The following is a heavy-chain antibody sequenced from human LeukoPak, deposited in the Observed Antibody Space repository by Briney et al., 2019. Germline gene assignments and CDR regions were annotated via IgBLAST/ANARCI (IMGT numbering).Heavy chain of an antibody. D-gene: IGHD6-13*01. J-gene: IGHJ4*02. Sequence: SETLSLTCTVSGGSIISSSYYWGWIRQPPGKGLEWIGSIYYSGSTYYNPSLKSRVTISVDTSKNQFSLKLSSVTAADTAVYYCARPAEDSSSWYFDYWGQGTLVTVSS. CDR2: IYYSGST. CDR1: GGSIISSSYY. CDR3: ARPAEDSSSWYFDY. V-gene: IGHV4-39*01.